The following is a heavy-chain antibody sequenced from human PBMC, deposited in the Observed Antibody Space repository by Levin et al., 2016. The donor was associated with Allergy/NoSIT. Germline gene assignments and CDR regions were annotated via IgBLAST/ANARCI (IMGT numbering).Heavy chain of an antibody. CDR3: ARTPYCSGGTCYWYDY. CDR2: IYYSGST. J-gene: IGHJ4*02. Sequence: SETLSLTCTVSGGSVSSSSYYWSWIRQPPGKGLEWIGYIYYSGSTNNNPSLKSRVTISVDTSKNQFSLKLSSVTAADTAVYYCARTPYCSGGTCYWYDYWGQGTLVTVSS. CDR1: GGSVSSSSYY. V-gene: IGHV4-61*01. D-gene: IGHD2-15*01.